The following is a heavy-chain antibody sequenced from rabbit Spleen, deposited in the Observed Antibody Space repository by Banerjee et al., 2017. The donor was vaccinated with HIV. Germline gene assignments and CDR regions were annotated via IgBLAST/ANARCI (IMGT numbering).Heavy chain of an antibody. CDR3: VRDSWDFNL. V-gene: IGHV1S47*01. D-gene: IGHD4-2*01. Sequence: QEQLVESVGGLVQPEGSLTLTCTASGFSCYYKCVMCWVRQAPGKGLEWIGYIDPVFGSTYYASWVNGRFTISSHNAQNTLYLQLNSLTAADTATYFCVRDSWDFNLWGQGTLVTVS. CDR1: GFSCYYKCV. CDR2: IDPVFGST. J-gene: IGHJ4*01.